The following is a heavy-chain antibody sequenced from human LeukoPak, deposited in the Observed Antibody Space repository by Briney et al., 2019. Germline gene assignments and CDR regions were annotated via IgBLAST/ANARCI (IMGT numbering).Heavy chain of an antibody. Sequence: ASVKVSCKASGYTFTGYYMHWVRQAPGQGLEWMGWINPNSGGTNYAQKFQGRVTMTRDTSISTAYMELSRLRSDETAVYYCAAASPHYHFYYYHFYKDVWGKGTTVTVSS. CDR2: INPNSGGT. D-gene: IGHD3-3*01. J-gene: IGHJ6*03. V-gene: IGHV1-2*02. CDR1: GYTFTGYY. CDR3: AAASPHYHFYYYHFYKDV.